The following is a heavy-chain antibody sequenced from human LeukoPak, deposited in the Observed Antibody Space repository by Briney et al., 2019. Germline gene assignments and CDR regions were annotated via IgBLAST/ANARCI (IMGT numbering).Heavy chain of an antibody. D-gene: IGHD4-23*01. CDR3: AKKGKRSSLDP. V-gene: IGHV3-23*01. CDR1: GFTFSSCA. CDR2: ISGSGGST. J-gene: IGHJ5*02. Sequence: EGSLRLSCAASGFTFSSCAMSGVRQAPRKGREWFSAISGSGGSTYYAYSVKCPFANSRDNSHNTLYLQMNSLRAQVTAVYYWAKKGKRSSLDPWGHRTLVTVSS.